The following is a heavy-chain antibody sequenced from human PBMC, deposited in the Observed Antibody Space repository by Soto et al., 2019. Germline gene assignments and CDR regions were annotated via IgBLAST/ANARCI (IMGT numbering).Heavy chain of an antibody. J-gene: IGHJ4*02. CDR2: LYTGTDT. CDR1: GFTVSSTY. CDR3: ARYSYTGTYSGRFLDY. Sequence: GGSLRLSCAASGFTVSSTYLTWVRQAPGKGLEWVAILYTGTDTVYADSVKGRFTISRDSSKNTFYLQMNSLRAEETAMYFCARYSYTGTYSGRFLDYWGQGSLVTVSS. V-gene: IGHV3-53*01. D-gene: IGHD5-18*01.